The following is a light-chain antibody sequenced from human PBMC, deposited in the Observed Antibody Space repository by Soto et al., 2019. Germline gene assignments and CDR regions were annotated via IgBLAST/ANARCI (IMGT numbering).Light chain of an antibody. V-gene: IGKV3-11*01. CDR2: GAS. Sequence: IVLTQSPATLSLSPGERATLSCRARQTVSTYLSWYQHKPGQAPRLLIYGASNRATGIPARFSGSGSGTDFTLTISSLEPEDSAVYYCQQRYNWLTLGGGTKVDIK. CDR1: QTVSTY. CDR3: QQRYNWLT. J-gene: IGKJ4*01.